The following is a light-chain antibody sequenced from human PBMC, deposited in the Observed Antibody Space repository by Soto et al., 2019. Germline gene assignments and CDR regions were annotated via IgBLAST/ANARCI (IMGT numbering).Light chain of an antibody. Sequence: QSALTQPASVPGSPGQSITISCTGTSSDFGGYNYVSWYQQHPGKAPKLMIYDVSNRPSGVSNRFSGSKSGNTASLTISGLQAEDESDYYCSSYTRSSTLDVVFGGGTKLTVL. J-gene: IGLJ2*01. CDR2: DVS. CDR3: SSYTRSSTLDVV. CDR1: SSDFGGYNY. V-gene: IGLV2-14*01.